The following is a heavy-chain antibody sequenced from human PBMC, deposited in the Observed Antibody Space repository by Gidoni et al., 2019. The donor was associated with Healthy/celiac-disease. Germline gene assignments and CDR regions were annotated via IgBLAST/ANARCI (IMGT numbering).Heavy chain of an antibody. J-gene: IGHJ4*02. CDR3: ARGWLLRD. CDR1: GGSFSGYY. Sequence: QVQLQQWGAGLLKPSETLSLTCAVYGGSFSGYYCSWIRQTPGKGLEWIGEINHSGSTNYNPSLKSRVTISVDTSKNQFSLKLSSVTAADTAVYYCARGWLLRDWGQGTLVTVSS. D-gene: IGHD3-22*01. CDR2: INHSGST. V-gene: IGHV4-34*01.